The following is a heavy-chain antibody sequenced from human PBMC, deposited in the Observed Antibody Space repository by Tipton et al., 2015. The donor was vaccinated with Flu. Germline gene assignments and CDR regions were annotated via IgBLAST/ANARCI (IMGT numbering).Heavy chain of an antibody. Sequence: SLRLSCAASGFDFSYYMMSWVRQAPGKGLEWVSSIFTSTTYIYYADSVRGRFTISRDNSKNTLFLQMNSLRADDTAIYYCAKRGDYYDIWGQGTLVTVSS. V-gene: IGHV3-21*04. D-gene: IGHD3-22*01. CDR2: IFTSTTYI. CDR1: GFDFSYYM. J-gene: IGHJ4*02. CDR3: AKRGDYYDI.